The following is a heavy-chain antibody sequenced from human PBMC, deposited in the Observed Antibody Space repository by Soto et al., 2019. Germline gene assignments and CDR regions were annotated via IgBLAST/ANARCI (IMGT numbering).Heavy chain of an antibody. CDR3: ARDQTRTYYYDSSGYYSGGFDP. J-gene: IGHJ5*02. V-gene: IGHV1-18*01. D-gene: IGHD3-22*01. CDR1: GYTFTSYG. Sequence: ASVKVSCKASGYTFTSYGISWVRQAPGQGLEWMGWISAYNGNTNYAQKLQGRVTMTTDTSTSTAYMELRSLRSDDTAVYYCARDQTRTYYYDSSGYYSGGFDPWGQGTLVTVS. CDR2: ISAYNGNT.